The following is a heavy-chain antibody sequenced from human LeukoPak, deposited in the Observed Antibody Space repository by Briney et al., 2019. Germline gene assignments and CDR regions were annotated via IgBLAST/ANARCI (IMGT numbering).Heavy chain of an antibody. CDR1: GGSISSSSYY. CDR3: ARVSIASVTTNYFDY. V-gene: IGHV4-39*07. J-gene: IGHJ4*02. Sequence: SETLSLTCTVSGGSISSSSYYWGWIRQPPGKGLEWIESIYYSGSTYYNPSLKSRVAISVDTSKNQFSLKLSSVTAADTAVYYCARVSIASVTTNYFDYWGQGTLVTVSS. CDR2: IYYSGST. D-gene: IGHD4-17*01.